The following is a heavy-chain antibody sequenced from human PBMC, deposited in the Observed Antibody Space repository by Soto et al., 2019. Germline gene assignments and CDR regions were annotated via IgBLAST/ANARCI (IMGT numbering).Heavy chain of an antibody. CDR1: GFTFSSYA. D-gene: IGHD2-2*01. Sequence: GGSMRLSCAASGFTFSSYAMHWVRQAPGKGLEYVSAISSNGGSTYYANSVKGRFTISRDNSKNTLYLQMGSLRAEDMAVYYCARVREDIVVVPAADYDSSGYYVGNDAFDIWGQGTMVTVSS. CDR2: ISSNGGST. V-gene: IGHV3-64*01. CDR3: ARVREDIVVVPAADYDSSGYYVGNDAFDI. J-gene: IGHJ3*02.